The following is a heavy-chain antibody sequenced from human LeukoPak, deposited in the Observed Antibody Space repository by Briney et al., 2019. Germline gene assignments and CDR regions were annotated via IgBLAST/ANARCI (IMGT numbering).Heavy chain of an antibody. V-gene: IGHV3-21*04. CDR3: ARVFSSSSYWFDP. CDR2: ISSSSSYI. D-gene: IGHD6-6*01. Sequence: PGGSLRLSCAASGFTFSSYSMNWVRQAPGKGLEWVSSISSSSSYIYYADSVKGRFTISRDNAKNSLYLQMNSLRAEDTAVYYCARVFSSSSYWFDPWGQGTLVTVSS. J-gene: IGHJ5*02. CDR1: GFTFSSYS.